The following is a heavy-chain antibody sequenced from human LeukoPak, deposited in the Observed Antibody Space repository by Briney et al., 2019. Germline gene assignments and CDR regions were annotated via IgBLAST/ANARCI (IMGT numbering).Heavy chain of an antibody. J-gene: IGHJ3*02. V-gene: IGHV3-73*01. CDR3: TPRAWGSGWGAFDI. CDR2: IRSKANHYAT. D-gene: IGHD6-19*01. CDR1: GFAFSDSD. Sequence: GGSLRLSCAASGFAFSDSDMYWVRQAPGKGLEWVGRIRSKANHYATAYAVSVKGRFTISRDDSKNTAHLQMTRLKTEDTAVYYCTPRAWGSGWGAFDIWGQGTMVTVPS.